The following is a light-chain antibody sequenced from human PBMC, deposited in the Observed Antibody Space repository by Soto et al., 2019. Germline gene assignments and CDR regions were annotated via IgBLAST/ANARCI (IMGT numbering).Light chain of an antibody. CDR2: KAS. CDR3: LQDYNYPRT. J-gene: IGKJ1*01. CDR1: QGIDTS. Sequence: ILLTQSPSSLSASVGDRVTITFRASQGIDTSLAWYQQKPGKAPKLLIYKASTLKSGVPSRFSGSGSGTESTLTISSLQPDDFATYYCLQDYNYPRTFGQGTKVDIK. V-gene: IGKV1-6*01.